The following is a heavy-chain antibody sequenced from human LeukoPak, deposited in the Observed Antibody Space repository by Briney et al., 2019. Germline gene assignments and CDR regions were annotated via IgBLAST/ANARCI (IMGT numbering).Heavy chain of an antibody. CDR2: ISYNGDTT. J-gene: IGHJ4*02. V-gene: IGHV3-30-3*01. Sequence: GGSLRLSCAASGFTFSSYPMHWVRQAPGKGLEWVAIISYNGDTTIYADSVKGRFTISRDSSENTLYLQINSLRIEDTAVYYCARALNSAWHTFDYWGQGTLVTVSS. CDR1: GFTFSSYP. D-gene: IGHD6-19*01. CDR3: ARALNSAWHTFDY.